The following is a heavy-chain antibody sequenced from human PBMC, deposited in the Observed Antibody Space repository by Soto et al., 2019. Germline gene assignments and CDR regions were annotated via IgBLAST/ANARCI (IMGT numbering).Heavy chain of an antibody. D-gene: IGHD2-21*01. Sequence: ASVKVSCKTSGYTFTGFYMHWVRQAPGQGLEWMGWINPNSGGTNYARKFRGWVTITRDTSITTAYMELSRVKSDDTAVYYCATLPPRIVVTILPIPSWGQGTQVTVSS. CDR2: INPNSGGT. J-gene: IGHJ4*02. CDR3: ATLPPRIVVTILPIPS. V-gene: IGHV1-2*04. CDR1: GYTFTGFY.